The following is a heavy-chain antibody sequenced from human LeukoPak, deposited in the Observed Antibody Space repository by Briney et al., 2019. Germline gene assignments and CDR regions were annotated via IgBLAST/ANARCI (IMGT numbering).Heavy chain of an antibody. CDR1: GFSFDDLG. D-gene: IGHD6-6*01. Sequence: GGSLRLSCAASGFSFDDLGMAWVRQVPGKGLEWVAGINWNGASTGYADSVRGRFTISRDNAKNSLYLQMNSLRAEDTALYYCARAVCPTIKFCDSSYFMDVWGKGTTVNVS. CDR3: ARAVCPTIKFCDSSYFMDV. CDR2: INWNGAST. V-gene: IGHV3-20*04. J-gene: IGHJ6*03.